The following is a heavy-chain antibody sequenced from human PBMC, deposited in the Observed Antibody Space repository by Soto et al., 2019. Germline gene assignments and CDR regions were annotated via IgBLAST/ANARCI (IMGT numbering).Heavy chain of an antibody. J-gene: IGHJ6*02. CDR1: VFTFSSFA. Sequence: GPLRRSGAASVFTFSSFAMSWVRQAPGKGLEWVSAISGSDNSTYYADSVKGRLTISRDNSKNTLYLQMSSLRADDTAVYYCAPMGVWGQGTTVTVSS. CDR2: ISGSDNST. CDR3: APMGV. V-gene: IGHV3-23*01.